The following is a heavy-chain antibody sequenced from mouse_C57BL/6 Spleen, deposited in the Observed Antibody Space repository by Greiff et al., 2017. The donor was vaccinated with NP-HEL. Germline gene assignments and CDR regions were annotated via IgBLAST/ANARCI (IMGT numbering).Heavy chain of an antibody. CDR1: GFTFSDYG. CDR2: ISNLAYSI. Sequence: EVQGVESGGGLVQPGGSLKLSCAASGFTFSDYGMAWVRQAPRKGPEWVAFISNLAYSIYYADTVTGRFTISRENAKNTLYLEMSSLRSEDTAMYYCARQGGPSPWDGYFDVWGTGTTVTVSS. CDR3: ARQGGPSPWDGYFDV. J-gene: IGHJ1*03. D-gene: IGHD4-1*01. V-gene: IGHV5-15*01.